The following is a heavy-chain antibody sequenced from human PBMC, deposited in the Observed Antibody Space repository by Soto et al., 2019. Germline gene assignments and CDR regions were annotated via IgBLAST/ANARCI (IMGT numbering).Heavy chain of an antibody. Sequence: VQLGESGGGLVKPGGSLRLSCAASGFTFSSYSMNWVRQAPGKGLEWVASISSSSSYIYYADSVKGRFTISRDNAKNSLYLQMNSLRAEDTAVYYCARVPRIVGATGDFNYWGQGTLVTVSS. J-gene: IGHJ4*02. CDR3: ARVPRIVGATGDFNY. V-gene: IGHV3-21*01. D-gene: IGHD1-26*01. CDR1: GFTFSSYS. CDR2: ISSSSSYI.